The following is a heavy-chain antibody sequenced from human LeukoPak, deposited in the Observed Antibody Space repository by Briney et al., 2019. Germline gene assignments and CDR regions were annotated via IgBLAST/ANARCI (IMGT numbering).Heavy chain of an antibody. V-gene: IGHV3-74*01. Sequence: PGGSLRLSCSASGFTLSNFWIHWVRQAPGEGLVWVSRINTDGSSTNYADSVKGRFAVSRDNAKNTLYLQMNSLRVEDTALYYCARVIGWDEPFDLWGQGTMVTVSS. CDR3: ARVIGWDEPFDL. CDR2: INTDGSST. D-gene: IGHD1-26*01. J-gene: IGHJ3*01. CDR1: GFTLSNFW.